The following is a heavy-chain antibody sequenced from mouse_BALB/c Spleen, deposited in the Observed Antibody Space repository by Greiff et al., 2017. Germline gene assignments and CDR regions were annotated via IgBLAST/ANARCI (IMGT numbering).Heavy chain of an antibody. CDR2: ISYSGST. J-gene: IGHJ3*01. D-gene: IGHD4-1*01. Sequence: DVKLQESGPGLVKPSQSLSLTCTVTGYSITSYYAWNWIRQFPGNKLEWMGYISYSGSTSYNPSLKSRISITRDTSKNQFFLQLNSVTTEDTATYYCARRTGRGAWFAYWGQGTLVTVSA. V-gene: IGHV3-2*02. CDR1: GYSITSYYA. CDR3: ARRTGRGAWFAY.